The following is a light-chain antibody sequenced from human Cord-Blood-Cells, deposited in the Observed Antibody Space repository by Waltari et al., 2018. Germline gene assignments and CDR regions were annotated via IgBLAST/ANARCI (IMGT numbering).Light chain of an antibody. J-gene: IGKJ1*01. V-gene: IGKV3-11*01. CDR3: QQRSNWPPWT. Sequence: EIVLTQSPAPLPLSPGERAPLSCRASQSVSSYLAWYQQNPGQAPMLLIYDASNRATGIPSRFSGSGAGTDFTLTISSLEPEDFAVYYCQQRSNWPPWTFGQGTKVEIK. CDR2: DAS. CDR1: QSVSSY.